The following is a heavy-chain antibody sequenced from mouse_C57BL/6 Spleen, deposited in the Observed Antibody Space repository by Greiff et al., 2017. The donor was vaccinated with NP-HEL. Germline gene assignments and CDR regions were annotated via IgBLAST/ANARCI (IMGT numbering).Heavy chain of an antibody. CDR2: IYPGSGST. D-gene: IGHD2-4*01. V-gene: IGHV1-55*01. Sequence: VQLQQPGAELVKPGASVKMSCKASGYTFTSYWITWVKQRPGQGLEWIGDIYPGSGSTNYNEKFKSKATLTVDTSSSTAYMQLSSLTAEDSAVYYWARGGYYEYGGAMDYWGQGTSVTVSS. CDR3: ARGGYYEYGGAMDY. J-gene: IGHJ4*01. CDR1: GYTFTSYW.